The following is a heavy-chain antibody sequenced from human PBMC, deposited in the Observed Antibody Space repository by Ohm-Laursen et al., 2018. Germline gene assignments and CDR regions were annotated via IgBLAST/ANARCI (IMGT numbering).Heavy chain of an antibody. CDR1: GGTFSSYA. Sequence: SSVKVSCKASGGTFSSYAISWVRQAPGQGLEWMGGIIPIFGTANYAQKFQERVTITRDMSTSTAYMELSSLRSEDTAVYYCATVSTQGYYYYGMDVWGQGTTVTVSS. CDR2: IIPIFGTA. V-gene: IGHV1-69*05. D-gene: IGHD5/OR15-5a*01. J-gene: IGHJ6*02. CDR3: ATVSTQGYYYYGMDV.